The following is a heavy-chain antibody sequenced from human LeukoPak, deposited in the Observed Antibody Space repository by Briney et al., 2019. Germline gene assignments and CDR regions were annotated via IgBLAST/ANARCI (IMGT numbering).Heavy chain of an antibody. J-gene: IGHJ4*02. Sequence: QPGRSLRLSCAASGFTFSNYGMHWVRQAPGKGLEWVAAMWYDGSNKYYGDSVKGRFTISRDNSKNTLYLQMNSLRAEDTAAYYCARAGYGDPHFGFWGQGTLVTVSS. CDR1: GFTFSNYG. V-gene: IGHV3-33*01. CDR3: ARAGYGDPHFGF. CDR2: MWYDGSNK. D-gene: IGHD4-17*01.